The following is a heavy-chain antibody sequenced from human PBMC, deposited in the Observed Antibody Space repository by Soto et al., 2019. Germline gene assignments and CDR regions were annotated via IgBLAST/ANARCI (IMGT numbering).Heavy chain of an antibody. CDR1: GFTFSSYG. J-gene: IGHJ5*02. CDR2: ISYDGSNK. V-gene: IGHV3-30*18. Sequence: GGSLRLSCAASGFTFSSYGMHWVRQAPGKGLEWVAVISYDGSNKYYADSVKGRFTISRDNSKNTLYLQMNSLRAEDTAVYYCVKEGWFDPWGQGTLVTVSS. CDR3: VKEGWFDP.